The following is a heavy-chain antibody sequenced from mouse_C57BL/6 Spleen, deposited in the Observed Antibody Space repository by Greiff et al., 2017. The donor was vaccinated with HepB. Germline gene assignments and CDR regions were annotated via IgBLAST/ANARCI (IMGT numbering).Heavy chain of an antibody. CDR2: IDPSDSET. J-gene: IGHJ3*01. D-gene: IGHD2-5*01. Sequence: QVQLKQPGAELVRPGSSVKLSCKASGYTFTSYWMHWVKQRPIQGLEWIGNIDPSDSETHYNQKFKDKATLTVDKSSSTAYMQLSSLTSEDSAVYYCARSGYSNYENWFAYWGQGTLVTVSA. CDR3: ARSGYSNYENWFAY. V-gene: IGHV1-52*01. CDR1: GYTFTSYW.